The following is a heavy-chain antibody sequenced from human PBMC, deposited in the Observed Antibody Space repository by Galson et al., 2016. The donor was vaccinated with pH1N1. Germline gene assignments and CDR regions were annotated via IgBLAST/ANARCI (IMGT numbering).Heavy chain of an antibody. CDR2: IYLDDSDT. CDR1: GYGFPTSW. Sequence: QSGAEVKKPGESLKISCKGSGYGFPTSWIGWVRQMPGKGLEWMGSIYLDDSDTRYSPSFQGQVTISADKSIRTTYLQWSSLKATDTAIYYCARHVALDPPAEYYYIDVWGKGTTVIVSS. V-gene: IGHV5-51*01. D-gene: IGHD1-1*01. J-gene: IGHJ6*03. CDR3: ARHVALDPPAEYYYIDV.